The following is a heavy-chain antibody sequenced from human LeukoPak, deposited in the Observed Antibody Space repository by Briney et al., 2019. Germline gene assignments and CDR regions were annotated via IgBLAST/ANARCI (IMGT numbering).Heavy chain of an antibody. D-gene: IGHD6-19*01. V-gene: IGHV3-48*03. CDR2: ISGSGSTI. J-gene: IGHJ6*03. CDR3: ARGAAAQWLVGEAPTKNYYYMDV. CDR1: GFTFSSYE. Sequence: GGSLRLSCAASGFTFSSYEMNWVRQAPGKGLEWVSYISGSGSTIYYADSVKGRFTISRDNAQNSLYLQMNSLRAEDTAVYYCARGAAAQWLVGEAPTKNYYYMDVWGKGTTVTVSS.